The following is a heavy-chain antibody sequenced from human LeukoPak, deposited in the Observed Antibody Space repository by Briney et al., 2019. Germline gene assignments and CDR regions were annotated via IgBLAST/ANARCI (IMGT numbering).Heavy chain of an antibody. CDR3: ARHSTAYYDILTGYYYFDY. CDR1: GYSFTSYW. J-gene: IGHJ4*02. D-gene: IGHD3-9*01. Sequence: GESLKISCKGSGYSFTSYWISWVRQMPGKGLEWMGRIDPSDSYTNYSPSFQGHVTISADKSISTAYLQWSSLKASDTAMYYCARHSTAYYDILTGYYYFDYWGQGTLVTVSS. V-gene: IGHV5-10-1*01. CDR2: IDPSDSYT.